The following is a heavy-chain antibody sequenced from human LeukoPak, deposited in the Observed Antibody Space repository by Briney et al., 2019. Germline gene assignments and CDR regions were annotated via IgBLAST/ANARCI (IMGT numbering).Heavy chain of an antibody. CDR3: ARVTLFGVVIIGAFDI. CDR1: GGSISSGDYY. V-gene: IGHV4-30-4*08. Sequence: SQTLSLACTVSGGSISSGDYYWSWIRQPPGKGLEWIGYIYYSGSTYYNPSLKSRVTISVDTSKNQFSLKLSSVTAADTAVYYCARVTLFGVVIIGAFDIWGQGTMVTVSS. D-gene: IGHD3-3*01. J-gene: IGHJ3*02. CDR2: IYYSGST.